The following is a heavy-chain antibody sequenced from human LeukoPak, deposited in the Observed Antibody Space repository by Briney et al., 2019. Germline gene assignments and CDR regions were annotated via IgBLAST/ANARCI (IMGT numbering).Heavy chain of an antibody. J-gene: IGHJ5*02. D-gene: IGHD6-13*01. CDR1: GGSISSYY. V-gene: IGHV4-59*08. CDR3: ARTIAAAGIWWFDP. CDR2: IYYSGST. Sequence: SETLSLTCTVSGGSISSYYWSWIRQPPGKGLEWIGYIYYSGSTNYNPSLKSRVTISVDTSKNQFSLKPSSVTAADTAVYYCARTIAAAGIWWFDPWGQGTLVTVSS.